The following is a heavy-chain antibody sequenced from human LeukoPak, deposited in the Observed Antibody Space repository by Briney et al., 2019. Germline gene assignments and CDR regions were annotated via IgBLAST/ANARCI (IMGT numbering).Heavy chain of an antibody. CDR1: GYSVTSYW. V-gene: IGHV5-51*01. D-gene: IGHD2-2*02. CDR3: AAVKGNTRYYMDV. Sequence: GESLKISCKVSGYSVTSYWIAWVRQMPGKGLEWMGVIYPGDSDTRYNPSFQGQVTISADKSISTAYLQWSSLKASDTAMYYCAAVKGNTRYYMDVWGKGTTVTVSS. CDR2: IYPGDSDT. J-gene: IGHJ6*03.